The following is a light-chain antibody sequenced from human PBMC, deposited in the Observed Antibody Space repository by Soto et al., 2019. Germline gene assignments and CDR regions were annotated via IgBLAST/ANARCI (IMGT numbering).Light chain of an antibody. CDR2: DAS. J-gene: IGKJ1*01. V-gene: IGKV1-5*01. CDR1: QSISDW. CDR3: QQRSNWSWT. Sequence: DIQMAQSPSTLSASVGDRFTITCRASQSISDWLAWYQQRPGKAPKLLIYDASTLQSGVPSRFSGSGSGTDFTLTISSLEPEDFAVYYCQQRSNWSWTFGQGTKVDIK.